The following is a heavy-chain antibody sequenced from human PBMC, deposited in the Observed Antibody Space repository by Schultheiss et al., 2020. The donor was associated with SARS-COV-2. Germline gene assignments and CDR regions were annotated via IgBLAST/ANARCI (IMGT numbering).Heavy chain of an antibody. Sequence: GESLKISCAASGFTFSDYYMSWIRQAPGKGLEWVSYISSSGSTIYYADSVKGRFTISRDNAKNSLYLQMNSLRAEDTAVYYCARGEYYYGSGSPSYYMDVWGKGTTVTVSS. CDR3: ARGEYYYGSGSPSYYMDV. CDR2: ISSSGSTI. V-gene: IGHV3-11*01. D-gene: IGHD3-10*01. CDR1: GFTFSDYY. J-gene: IGHJ6*03.